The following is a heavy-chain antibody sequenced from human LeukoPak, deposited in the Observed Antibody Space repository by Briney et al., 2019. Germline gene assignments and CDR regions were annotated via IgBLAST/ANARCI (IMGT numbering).Heavy chain of an antibody. J-gene: IGHJ6*03. CDR3: ARDPYSGSYGDYYYYYMDV. V-gene: IGHV3-23*01. Sequence: TGGSLRLSCAASGFTFSSYAMSWVRQAPGKGLEWVSAISGSGGSTCYADSVKGRFTISRDNSKNTLYLQMNSLRAEDTAVYYCARDPYSGSYGDYYYYYMDVWGKGTTVTISS. CDR1: GFTFSSYA. D-gene: IGHD1-26*01. CDR2: ISGSGGST.